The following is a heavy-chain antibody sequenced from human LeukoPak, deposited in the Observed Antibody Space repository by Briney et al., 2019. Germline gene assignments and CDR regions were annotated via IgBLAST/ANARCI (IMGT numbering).Heavy chain of an antibody. CDR3: ARVLSYGWFDP. V-gene: IGHV3-7*01. Sequence: GGSLRLSCAASGFTFTGYWMGWVRQAPGKGLEWVANIKYDGSEKFYVDSVKGRFTITRDNAKNSLYLEMNSLRAEDTAVCYCARVLSYGWFDPWGQGTLVTVSS. J-gene: IGHJ5*02. D-gene: IGHD4-17*01. CDR1: GFTFTGYW. CDR2: IKYDGSEK.